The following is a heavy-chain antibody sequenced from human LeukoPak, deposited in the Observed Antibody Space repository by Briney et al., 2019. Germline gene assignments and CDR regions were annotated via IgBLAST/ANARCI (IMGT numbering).Heavy chain of an antibody. V-gene: IGHV3-48*04. Sequence: GGSLRLSCAASGFTFSSYSMNWVRQAPGKGLEWVSYISQSSDRIYHADSVKGRFTISRDNAKNSLYLQMDSLRVEDTAVYYCARDLLNDEGSSYFFDQWGQGTQVTVAS. CDR3: ARDLLNDEGSSYFFDQ. J-gene: IGHJ4*02. CDR2: ISQSSDRI. D-gene: IGHD2-2*01. CDR1: GFTFSSYS.